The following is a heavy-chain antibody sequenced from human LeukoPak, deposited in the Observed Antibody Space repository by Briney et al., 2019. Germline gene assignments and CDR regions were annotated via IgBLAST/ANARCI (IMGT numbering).Heavy chain of an antibody. J-gene: IGHJ5*02. V-gene: IGHV6-1*01. D-gene: IGHD2-2*01. CDR3: ARRLTQYDCFDP. Sequence: SQTLSLTCAISGDSVSSNSVTWNWIRQSPSRGLEWLGRTYYRSTWYNDYAVSVRGRIAVNPDTSKNQFSLYLNSVTPEDTAVYYCARRLTQYDCFDPWGQGILVTVSS. CDR2: TYYRSTWYN. CDR1: GDSVSSNSVT.